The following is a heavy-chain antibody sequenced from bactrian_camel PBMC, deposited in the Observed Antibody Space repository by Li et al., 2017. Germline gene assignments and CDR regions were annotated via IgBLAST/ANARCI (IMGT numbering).Heavy chain of an antibody. CDR1: GYIYNHYC. Sequence: DVQLVESGGGSVKAGGSLTLTCVASGYIYNHYCMGWFRLAPAKAREGVAIIDTDGSTFYADSVKGRFTISQDNAKDTVYLQMNSLKIEDTSAYYCAAGFLADLRVWGPGTQVTVS. V-gene: IGHV3S10*01. J-gene: IGHJ4*01. D-gene: IGHD1*01. CDR2: IDTDGST. CDR3: AAGFLADLRV.